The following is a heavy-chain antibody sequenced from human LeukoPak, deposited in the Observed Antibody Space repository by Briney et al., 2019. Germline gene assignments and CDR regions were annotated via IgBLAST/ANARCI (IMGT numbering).Heavy chain of an antibody. Sequence: GGSLRLSFAASGFPFSSYAMNWVRQAPGKGLARVSVISSSGGTTYYSDSVKGRFIISRDNSKNTLYLQMNSLRAEDTPVYYCAKAGIAVPATPEYCGQGTQVTVFS. J-gene: IGHJ4*02. CDR2: ISSSGGTT. CDR3: AKAGIAVPATPEY. V-gene: IGHV3-23*01. D-gene: IGHD6-19*01. CDR1: GFPFSSYA.